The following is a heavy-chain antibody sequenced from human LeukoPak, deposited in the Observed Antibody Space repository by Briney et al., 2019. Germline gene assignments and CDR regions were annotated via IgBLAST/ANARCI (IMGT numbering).Heavy chain of an antibody. CDR2: IRYDGSNK. J-gene: IGHJ6*03. Sequence: GGSLILSCAASGFTFSSYGMHWVRQAPGKGLEWVAFIRYDGSNKYYADSVKGRFTISRDNSKNTLHLQMNSLRAEDTAVYYCAKGSYCSSTSCYVAYYYYYMDVWGKGTTVTVSS. CDR3: AKGSYCSSTSCYVAYYYYYMDV. CDR1: GFTFSSYG. V-gene: IGHV3-30*02. D-gene: IGHD2-2*01.